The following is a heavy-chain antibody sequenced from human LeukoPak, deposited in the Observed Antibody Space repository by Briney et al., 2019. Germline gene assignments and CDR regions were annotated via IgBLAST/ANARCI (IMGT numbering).Heavy chain of an antibody. Sequence: GGSLRLSCVTSGFPFSTYSMNWVRQAPGKGLEWLSYITSTSDTIYYADSVKGRFTISRDNAKNSLYLQMNSLRAEDTAVYYCARVSGISKAAAKDYWGQGTLVTVSS. CDR3: ARVSGISKAAAKDY. J-gene: IGHJ4*02. CDR1: GFPFSTYS. V-gene: IGHV3-48*04. D-gene: IGHD6-13*01. CDR2: ITSTSDTI.